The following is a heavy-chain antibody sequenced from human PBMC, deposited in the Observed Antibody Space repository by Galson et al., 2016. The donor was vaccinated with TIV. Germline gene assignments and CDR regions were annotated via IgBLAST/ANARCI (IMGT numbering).Heavy chain of an antibody. V-gene: IGHV4-59*12. D-gene: IGHD3-16*01. Sequence: ETLSLTCTVSGGSTSSYYWTWIRQPPGKGLEWIGYIYHTGNTISNPSLQSRVAISLDTSKNQFSLKLSSVTAADTALYYCAREGSADYDWGRAHFDYWGQGTLVTVSS. CDR1: GGSTSSYY. CDR2: IYHTGNT. CDR3: AREGSADYDWGRAHFDY. J-gene: IGHJ4*02.